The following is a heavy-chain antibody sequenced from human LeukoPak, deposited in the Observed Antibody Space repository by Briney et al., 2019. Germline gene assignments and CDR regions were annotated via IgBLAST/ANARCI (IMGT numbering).Heavy chain of an antibody. Sequence: ASVKVSCKVHGDTVSELYIHWLRQVTGKGLEWMGGFDPEEVETVYAQKFQGRVTMTEDTSTDTVHMDLSSLRSDDTAFYYCATTGATPAIERGEGTFEIWGQGTMVIVSS. CDR3: ATTGATPAIERGEGTFEI. CDR1: GDTVSELY. CDR2: FDPEEVET. J-gene: IGHJ3*02. D-gene: IGHD3-16*01. V-gene: IGHV1-24*01.